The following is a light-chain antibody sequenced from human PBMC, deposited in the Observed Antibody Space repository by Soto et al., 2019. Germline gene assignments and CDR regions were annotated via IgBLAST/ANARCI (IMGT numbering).Light chain of an antibody. Sequence: DIVLTQSPGTLSLSPGERDTNSCRASQSVSSSNFAWYQQKPGQAPRLLIYGASTRATGIPDRFSGSGSGTDFTLTISRLEPEDFAVYYCQQYGSSPWTFGQGTKVEIK. CDR3: QQYGSSPWT. V-gene: IGKV3-20*01. CDR1: QSVSSSN. J-gene: IGKJ1*01. CDR2: GAS.